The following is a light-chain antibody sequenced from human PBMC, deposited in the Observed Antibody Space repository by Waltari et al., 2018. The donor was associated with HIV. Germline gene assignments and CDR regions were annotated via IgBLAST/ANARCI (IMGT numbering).Light chain of an antibody. CDR1: NSDIGNFDY. CDR3: SSYATTNDFYVL. V-gene: IGLV2-8*01. Sequence: QSALTQPPSASGSPGQSVTISCTGTNSDIGNFDYVPRSQQHPGKPPKLIISEVYRRPSGVPNRFSGSKSGNTASLTVSGLQAEDEADYYCSSYATTNDFYVLFGGGTKLTVL. J-gene: IGLJ2*01. CDR2: EVY.